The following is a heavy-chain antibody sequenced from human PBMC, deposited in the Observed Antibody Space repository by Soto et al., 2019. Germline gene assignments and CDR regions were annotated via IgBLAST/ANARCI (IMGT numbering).Heavy chain of an antibody. CDR3: ERDVGLDSDDLFAY. J-gene: IGHJ4*02. Sequence: PGGSLRLSCTASGFTFSSYGMGWVRQAPGKGLQWVSTIRGDGGQTHYTDSVKGRFSISRDNSKNTVYLQMDSLRAEDTAMYFCERDVGLDSDDLFAYWGQGTQVTVSS. D-gene: IGHD4-17*01. V-gene: IGHV3-23*01. CDR2: IRGDGGQT. CDR1: GFTFSSYG.